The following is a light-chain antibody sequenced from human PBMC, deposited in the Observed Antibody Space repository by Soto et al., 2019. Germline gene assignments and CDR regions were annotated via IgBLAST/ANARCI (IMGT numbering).Light chain of an antibody. Sequence: EIVLTQSPATLSLSPGERATLSCRASQSVSSYLAWYQQKPGQAPRLLIYDASKRATGIPARFSGSGSGTDFTLTISNLEPADFAVYYCQQRGNWPRTFGQGTKVYIK. CDR1: QSVSSY. CDR3: QQRGNWPRT. J-gene: IGKJ1*01. V-gene: IGKV3-11*01. CDR2: DAS.